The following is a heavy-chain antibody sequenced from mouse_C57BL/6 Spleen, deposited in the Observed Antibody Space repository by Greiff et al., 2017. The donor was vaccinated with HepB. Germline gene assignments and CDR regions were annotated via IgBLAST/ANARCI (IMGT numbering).Heavy chain of an antibody. Sequence: EVQLVESGGGLVQPGGSMKLSCVASGFTFSNYWMNWVRQSPEKGLEWVAQIRLKSDNYATHYAESVKGRFTISRDDSKSSVYLQMNNLRAEDTGIYYCILHHYAMDYWGQGTSVTVSS. V-gene: IGHV6-3*01. J-gene: IGHJ4*01. CDR1: GFTFSNYW. CDR3: ILHHYAMDY. CDR2: IRLKSDNYAT.